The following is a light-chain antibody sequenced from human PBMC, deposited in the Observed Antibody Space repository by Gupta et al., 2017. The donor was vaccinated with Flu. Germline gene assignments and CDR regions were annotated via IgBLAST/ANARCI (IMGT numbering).Light chain of an antibody. CDR2: DAS. J-gene: IGKJ5*01. CDR1: QNINRDY. CDR3: QQYGRSTT. Sequence: PGTLSLSPGERATLSCRASQNINRDYVAWYQQKPGQTPRLLIFDASNRATGIPDRFSGSGSGTDFTLTISRLEPEDFAVYYCQQYGRSTTFGQGTRLEIK. V-gene: IGKV3-20*01.